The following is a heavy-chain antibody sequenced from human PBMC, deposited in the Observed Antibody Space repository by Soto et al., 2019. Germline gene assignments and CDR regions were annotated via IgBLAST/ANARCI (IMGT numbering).Heavy chain of an antibody. CDR2: ISYDGINK. CDR1: GFTFNSYG. J-gene: IGHJ2*01. CDR3: ARSPQPTRGIHWYFDL. V-gene: IGHV3-30*03. Sequence: QVQLVESGGGVIEPGRSQGLSCAASGFTFNSYGMHWVREAPGKGLEWVAAISYDGINKYYVDSVKGRFTISRDNSKNTLYVQMNSLRAEDTALYYCARSPQPTRGIHWYFDLWGRGILVTVSS. D-gene: IGHD1-26*01.